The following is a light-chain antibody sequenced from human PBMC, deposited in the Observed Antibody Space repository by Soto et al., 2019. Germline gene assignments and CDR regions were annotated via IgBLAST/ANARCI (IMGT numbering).Light chain of an antibody. V-gene: IGLV2-14*01. CDR3: SSYISSTTLI. J-gene: IGLJ2*01. CDR1: SCDVGGYNY. Sequence: QSALAQPASVSGSPGQSIAISCTGSSCDVGGYNYVSWYQQHPGEAPKLMIYDVSNRPSGVSDRFSGSKSGNTASLTVSGLQTEDEADYYCSSYISSTTLIFGGGTKLTVL. CDR2: DVS.